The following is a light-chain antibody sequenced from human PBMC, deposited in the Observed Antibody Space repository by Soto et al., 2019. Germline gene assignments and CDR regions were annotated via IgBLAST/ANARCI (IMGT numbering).Light chain of an antibody. CDR1: SSNIGSNH. V-gene: IGLV1-47*01. J-gene: IGLJ2*01. CDR2: RSD. CDR3: SARDDSLSGVL. Sequence: QSVLTQPPSTSGTPGQRVTISCSGSSSNIGSNHVYWYQQFPGMAPKLLMYRSDQRPTGVPDRFSGSKSGTSASLAISGLRSDDEADYSCSARDDSLSGVLFGCGTKLTVL.